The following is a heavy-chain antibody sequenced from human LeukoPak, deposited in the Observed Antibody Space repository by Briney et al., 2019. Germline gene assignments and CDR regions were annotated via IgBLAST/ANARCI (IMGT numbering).Heavy chain of an antibody. J-gene: IGHJ4*02. D-gene: IGHD6-13*01. CDR1: GGSISSYY. Sequence: SETLSLTCTVSGGSISSYYWSWIRQPPGKGLKWIGNIYYSGYTTYSPSLKSRVTISVDTSKNQFSLKLSSVTAADTAVYYCARGPRGTAAAGTVDYWGQGTLVTVSS. CDR3: ARGPRGTAAAGTVDY. CDR2: IYYSGYT. V-gene: IGHV4-59*12.